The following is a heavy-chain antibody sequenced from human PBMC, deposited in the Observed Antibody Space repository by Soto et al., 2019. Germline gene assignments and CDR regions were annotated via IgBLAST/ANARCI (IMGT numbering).Heavy chain of an antibody. D-gene: IGHD1-20*01. CDR1: GGTFSSYA. V-gene: IGHV1-69*01. CDR2: IIPIFGTA. Sequence: QVQLVQSGAEVKKPGSSVKVSCKASGGTFSSYAISWVRQAPGQGLEWMGGIIPIFGTANYAQKLQGRVTSTADDSPSTAYMQLSSLSAEDTAVYYCARGTNWKHGWFDPWGQGTLVTVSS. CDR3: ARGTNWKHGWFDP. J-gene: IGHJ5*02.